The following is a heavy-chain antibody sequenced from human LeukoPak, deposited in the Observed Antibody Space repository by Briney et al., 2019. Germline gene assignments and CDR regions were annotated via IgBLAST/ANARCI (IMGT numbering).Heavy chain of an antibody. J-gene: IGHJ3*02. V-gene: IGHV3-21*01. CDR3: ARVLRSDCSSATCYSPFDI. CDR2: ISSSSTYL. D-gene: IGHD2-2*01. CDR1: GFTFSYYT. Sequence: GGSLRLSCAASGFTFSYYTMIWVRQAPGRGLEWVSLISSSSTYLYYADSVKGRFTISRDNAKNSLYLQMNSLRAEDTAVYYCARVLRSDCSSATCYSPFDIWGQGTMVTVSS.